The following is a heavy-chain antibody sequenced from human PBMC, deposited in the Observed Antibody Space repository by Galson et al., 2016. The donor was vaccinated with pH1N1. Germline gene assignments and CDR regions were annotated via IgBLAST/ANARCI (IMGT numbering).Heavy chain of an antibody. D-gene: IGHD2-15*01. CDR2: IVGDGYST. J-gene: IGHJ4*02. CDR3: AKRTSCTGGSCAMDY. Sequence: SLRLSCAASGFQFSRYGMNWVRQAPGKGLEWVSAIVGDGYSTYYRDSVKGRFTVSRDNSKNTLYLQMHSLTVEETAVYYCAKRTSCTGGSCAMDYWGQGALVTVSS. V-gene: IGHV3-23*01. CDR1: GFQFSRYG.